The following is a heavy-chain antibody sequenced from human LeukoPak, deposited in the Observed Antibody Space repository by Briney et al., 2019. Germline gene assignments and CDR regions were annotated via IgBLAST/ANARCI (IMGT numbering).Heavy chain of an antibody. CDR3: ARHVVAVGFDY. Sequence: GGSLRLSCAASGFTFSSYWMHWVRQAPGKGLEWVSSITSSSSYIYYADSVKGRFTTSRDNAKNSLYLQMNSLRVEDTAVYYCARHVVAVGFDYWGQGTLVTVSS. V-gene: IGHV3-21*01. D-gene: IGHD3-22*01. CDR1: GFTFSSYW. J-gene: IGHJ4*02. CDR2: ITSSSSYI.